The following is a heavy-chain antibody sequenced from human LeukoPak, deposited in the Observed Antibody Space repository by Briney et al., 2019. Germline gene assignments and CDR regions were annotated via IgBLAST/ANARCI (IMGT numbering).Heavy chain of an antibody. J-gene: IGHJ4*02. CDR3: ARIIVQLWESDY. Sequence: ASVKVSCKASGGTFSSYAISWVRQAPGQGLEWMGGIIPIFGTANYAQKFQGRVTITADESTSTAYMELSSLRSEDTAVYYCARIIVQLWESDYWGQGTLVTVSS. D-gene: IGHD5-18*01. CDR1: GGTFSSYA. CDR2: IIPIFGTA. V-gene: IGHV1-69*13.